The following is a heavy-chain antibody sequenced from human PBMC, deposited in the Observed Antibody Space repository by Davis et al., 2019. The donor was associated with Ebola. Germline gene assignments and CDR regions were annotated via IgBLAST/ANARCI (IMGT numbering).Heavy chain of an antibody. Sequence: AASVQVSCKASGYTFTGYYMHWVRQAPGQGLEWMGRIIPILGIANYAQKLQGRVTMTTDTSTSTAYMELRSLRSDDTAVYYCARDPSSYSSSSLGSGRWFDPWGQGTLVTVSS. CDR1: GYTFTGYY. J-gene: IGHJ5*02. CDR3: ARDPSSYSSSSLGSGRWFDP. V-gene: IGHV1-18*04. D-gene: IGHD6-6*01. CDR2: IIPILGIA.